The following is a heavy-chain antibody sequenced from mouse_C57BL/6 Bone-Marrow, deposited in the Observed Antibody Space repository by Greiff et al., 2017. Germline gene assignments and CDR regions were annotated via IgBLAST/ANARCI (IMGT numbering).Heavy chain of an antibody. Sequence: QVQLQQSGAELARPGASVKLSCKASGYTFTSYGISWVKQRTGQGLEWIGEIYPRSGNTYYNEKFKGKATLTADKSSSTAYMELRSLTSADSAVYFCAREGLLSAWFAYWGQGTLVTVSA. D-gene: IGHD2-1*01. CDR3: AREGLLSAWFAY. V-gene: IGHV1-81*01. J-gene: IGHJ3*01. CDR2: IYPRSGNT. CDR1: GYTFTSYG.